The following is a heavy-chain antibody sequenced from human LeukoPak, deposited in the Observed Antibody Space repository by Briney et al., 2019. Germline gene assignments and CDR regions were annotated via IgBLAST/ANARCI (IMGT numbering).Heavy chain of an antibody. Sequence: SPSETLSLTCTVSGGSISSYYWGWIRQPAGKGLEWIGRIYTSGSTNYNPSLKSRVTMSVDTSKNQFSLKLSSVTAADTAVYYCASTGNSYYYYMDVWGNGTTVTVSS. J-gene: IGHJ6*03. CDR3: ASTGNSYYYYMDV. CDR2: IYTSGST. V-gene: IGHV4-4*07. CDR1: GGSISSYY. D-gene: IGHD5-24*01.